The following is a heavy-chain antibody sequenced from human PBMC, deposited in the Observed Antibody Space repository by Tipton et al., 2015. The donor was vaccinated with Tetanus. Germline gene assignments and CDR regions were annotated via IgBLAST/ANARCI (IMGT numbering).Heavy chain of an antibody. CDR1: GDSISSGHS. Sequence: TLSLTCDVSGDSISSGHSWSWIRQPPGEGLEWIGFSYQSGQTFYKPSLKSRVTISVDRSKNHFSQKLSSVTGADTAVYYCARARRNGKPYWFDSWGQGTLVIVSS. D-gene: IGHD5-24*01. CDR3: ARARRNGKPYWFDS. CDR2: SYQSGQT. V-gene: IGHV4-30-2*01. J-gene: IGHJ5*01.